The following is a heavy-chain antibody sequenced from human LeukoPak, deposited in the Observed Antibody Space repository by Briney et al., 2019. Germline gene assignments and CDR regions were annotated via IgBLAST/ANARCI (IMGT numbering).Heavy chain of an antibody. J-gene: IGHJ4*02. CDR3: ARCGRLVYCSGGSCFRWDY. CDR2: IYPDDSDT. CDR1: GYRFTNYW. Sequence: GESLKISCKVSGYRFTNYWIGWVRQMPGKGLEWMGIIYPDDSDTKYSPSFQGQVTISADKSISTAYLQWSSLKASDTAMYYCARCGRLVYCSGGSCFRWDYWGQGTLVTVSS. D-gene: IGHD2-15*01. V-gene: IGHV5-51*01.